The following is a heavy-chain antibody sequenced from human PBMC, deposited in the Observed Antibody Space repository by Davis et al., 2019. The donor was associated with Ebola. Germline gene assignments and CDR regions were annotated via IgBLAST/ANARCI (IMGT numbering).Heavy chain of an antibody. V-gene: IGHV5-51*01. CDR2: IYPGDSDT. CDR1: GYSFTSYW. Sequence: GESLKISCKGSGYSFTSYWIGWVRQMPGKGLEWMGIIYPGDSDTRYSPSFQGPVTISAEKSISTAYLQWNSLEASDTAIYYCARQSHHFLSGPRTWFDPWGQGTLVTVSS. J-gene: IGHJ5*02. CDR3: ARQSHHFLSGPRTWFDP. D-gene: IGHD3-3*02.